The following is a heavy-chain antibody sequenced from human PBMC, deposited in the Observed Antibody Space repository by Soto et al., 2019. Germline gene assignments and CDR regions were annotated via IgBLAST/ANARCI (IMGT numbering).Heavy chain of an antibody. CDR1: GGTFSSYA. D-gene: IGHD7-27*01. CDR3: ARVQGAWGLIDY. Sequence: GASVKVSCKASGGTFSSYAISWVRQAPGQGREWMGGIIPIFGTANYAQKFQGRVTITADESTSTAYMELSSLRSEDTAVYYCARVQGAWGLIDYWGQGTLVTVSS. J-gene: IGHJ4*02. V-gene: IGHV1-69*13. CDR2: IIPIFGTA.